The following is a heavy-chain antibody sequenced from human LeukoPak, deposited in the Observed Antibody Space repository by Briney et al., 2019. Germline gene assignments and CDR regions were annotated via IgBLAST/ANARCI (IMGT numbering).Heavy chain of an antibody. CDR3: ARSGYDFWSGYPLSYYYYMDV. D-gene: IGHD3-3*01. CDR2: IKQDGSEK. Sequence: GGSLRLSCAASGFTFSSYRMSWVRQAPGKGLEWVANIKQDGSEKYYVDSVKGRFTISRDNAKNSLYLQMNSLRAEDTAVYYCARSGYDFWSGYPLSYYYYMDVWGKGTTVTVSS. J-gene: IGHJ6*03. V-gene: IGHV3-7*01. CDR1: GFTFSSYR.